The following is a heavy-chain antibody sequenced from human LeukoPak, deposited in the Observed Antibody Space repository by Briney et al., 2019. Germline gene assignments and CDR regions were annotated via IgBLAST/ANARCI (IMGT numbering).Heavy chain of an antibody. CDR1: GFTFSSYA. CDR3: AKISGEAYYYDSSGSLY. CDR2: ISGSGGST. D-gene: IGHD3-22*01. V-gene: IGHV3-23*01. Sequence: GGSLRLSCAASGFTFSSYAMSWVRQAPGKGLEWVSAISGSGGSTYYADSVEGRFTISRDNSKNTLYLQMNSLRAEDTAVYYCAKISGEAYYYDSSGSLYWGQGTLVTVSS. J-gene: IGHJ4*02.